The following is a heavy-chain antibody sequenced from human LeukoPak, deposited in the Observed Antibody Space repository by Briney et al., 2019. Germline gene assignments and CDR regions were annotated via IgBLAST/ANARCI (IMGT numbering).Heavy chain of an antibody. V-gene: IGHV4-59*11. J-gene: IGHJ5*01. CDR1: GDSIISHY. D-gene: IGHD3-22*01. Sequence: SETLSLTCTVSGDSIISHYWSWIRQPPGKGLEWIGYVYYSGSTNYNPSLKTRVTISVDTSKTQFSLKLNSVTAADTAVYYCARDRRYYDTSGSPLGWFDSWGQGTLVTVSS. CDR3: ARDRRYYDTSGSPLGWFDS. CDR2: VYYSGST.